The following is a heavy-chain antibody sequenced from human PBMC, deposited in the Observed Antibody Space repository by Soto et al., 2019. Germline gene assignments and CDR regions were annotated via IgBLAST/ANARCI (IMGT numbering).Heavy chain of an antibody. V-gene: IGHV3-33*01. CDR2: IWYDGSNK. CDR1: GFTFSSYG. J-gene: IGHJ4*02. D-gene: IGHD2-15*01. CDR3: ARAMATVVAPDY. Sequence: QVQLVESGGGVVQPGRSLRLSRAASGFTFSSYGMHWVRQAPGKGLEWVAVIWYDGSNKYYADSVKGRFTISRDNSKNTLYLQMNSLRAEDTAVYYCARAMATVVAPDYWGQGTLVTVSS.